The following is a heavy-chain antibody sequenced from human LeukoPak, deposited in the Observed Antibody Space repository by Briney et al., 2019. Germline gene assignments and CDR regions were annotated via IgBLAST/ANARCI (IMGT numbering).Heavy chain of an antibody. V-gene: IGHV4-59*01. D-gene: IGHD6-6*01. J-gene: IGHJ4*02. Sequence: SETLSLTCTVSGGSISSYYWSWIRQPPGKGLEWIGYIYYSGSTNYNPSLKSRVTISVDTSKNQFSLKLSSVTAADTAVYYCARPIYSSSSGDYYFDYWGQGTLVTVSS. CDR3: ARPIYSSSSGDYYFDY. CDR1: GGSISSYY. CDR2: IYYSGST.